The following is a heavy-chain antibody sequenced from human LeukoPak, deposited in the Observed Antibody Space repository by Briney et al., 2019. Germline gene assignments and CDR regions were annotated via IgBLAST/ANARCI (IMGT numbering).Heavy chain of an antibody. CDR1: GYTFTGYY. CDR3: ARPVYYYGSGSTLFDY. CDR2: INPNSGGT. J-gene: IGHJ4*02. V-gene: IGHV1-2*02. D-gene: IGHD3-10*01. Sequence: ASVTVSCTASGYTFTGYYMHWVRQAPGQGLEWMGWINPNSGGTNYAQKFQGRVTMTRDTSISTAYMELSRLRSDDTAVYYCARPVYYYGSGSTLFDYWGQGTLVTVSS.